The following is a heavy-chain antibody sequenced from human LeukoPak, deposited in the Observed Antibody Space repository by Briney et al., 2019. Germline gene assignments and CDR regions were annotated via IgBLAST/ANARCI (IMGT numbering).Heavy chain of an antibody. CDR2: INPNTGGT. CDR3: AITHANNAFDI. CDR1: GYTFTYNY. Sequence: ASVKVSCKASGYTFTYNYIHWVRQAPGQGLEWMGRINPNTGGTNSAQNFQGRLTMTWDTSISTAYMELSRLRSDDTAMYYCAITHANNAFDIWGQGTMVTVSS. V-gene: IGHV1-2*06. D-gene: IGHD2/OR15-2a*01. J-gene: IGHJ3*02.